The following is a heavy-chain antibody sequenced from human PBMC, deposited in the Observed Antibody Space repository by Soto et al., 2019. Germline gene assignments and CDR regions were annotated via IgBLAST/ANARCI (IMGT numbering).Heavy chain of an antibody. V-gene: IGHV4-4*07. CDR2: IYTSGST. D-gene: IGHD6-13*01. CDR3: ARSSHKESWFNP. Sequence: QVQLQESGPGLVKPSETLSLSCTVSNGSLSNYYWNWIRQPAGKGLEWIGRIYTSGSTNYNPSLRRRVAMSVDTSKNQFSLKLNSVTAADTAVYCCARSSHKESWFNPWGQGTLVTVSS. J-gene: IGHJ5*02. CDR1: NGSLSNYY.